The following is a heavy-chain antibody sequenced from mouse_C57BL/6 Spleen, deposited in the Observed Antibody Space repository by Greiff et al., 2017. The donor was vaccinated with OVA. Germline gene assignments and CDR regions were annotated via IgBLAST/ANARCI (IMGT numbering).Heavy chain of an antibody. CDR2: IYPGSGST. CDR1: GYTFTSYW. J-gene: IGHJ2*01. CDR3: ATPHNWDFDY. V-gene: IGHV1-55*01. D-gene: IGHD4-1*01. Sequence: QVQLQQPGAELVKPGASVKMSCKASGYTFTSYWITWVKPRPGPGLEWIGDIYPGSGSTNYNEKFKSKATLTVDTSSSTAYMQLSSLTSEDSAVYYCATPHNWDFDYWGQGTTLTVSS.